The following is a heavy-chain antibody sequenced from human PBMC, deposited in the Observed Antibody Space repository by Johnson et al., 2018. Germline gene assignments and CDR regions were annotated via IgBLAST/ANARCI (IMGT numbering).Heavy chain of an antibody. Sequence: VQLVESGGGLVKPGGSLRLSCVASGFTFSSRTMNWVRQAPGKGLEWVSSISSSSTYIYYADSVKGRVTISRDNAKNSLCLKTNSLGAEDTALYFCAGDPTDGRTDAFDIWGRGTMVTVSS. J-gene: IGHJ3*02. V-gene: IGHV3-21*01. D-gene: IGHD1-14*01. CDR2: ISSSSTYI. CDR1: GFTFSSRT. CDR3: AGDPTDGRTDAFDI.